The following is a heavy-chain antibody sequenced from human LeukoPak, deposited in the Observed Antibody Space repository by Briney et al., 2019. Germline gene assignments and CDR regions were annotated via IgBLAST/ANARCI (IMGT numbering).Heavy chain of an antibody. Sequence: ASVKVSCKASGFTFTSSAMQWVRQARGQRREWIGWIVVGSGNTNYAQKFQERVTITRDMSTSTAYMELSSLRSEDTAVYYCAAHFDYYDSSGYNDYWGQGTLVTVSS. CDR1: GFTFTSSA. CDR2: IVVGSGNT. V-gene: IGHV1-58*02. D-gene: IGHD3-22*01. CDR3: AAHFDYYDSSGYNDY. J-gene: IGHJ4*02.